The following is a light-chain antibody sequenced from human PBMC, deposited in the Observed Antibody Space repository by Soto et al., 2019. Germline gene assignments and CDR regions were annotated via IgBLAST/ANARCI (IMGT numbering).Light chain of an antibody. V-gene: IGLV4-69*01. CDR2: LDSDGSH. CDR1: SGHSSYA. Sequence: QLVLTQSPSASASLGASVKLTCTLSSGHSSYAIAWHQQQPEKGPRYLMKLDSDGSHTKGDAIPDRFSGSSSGAERYLTISSLQSEDEAEYYCQTWGTGIQVVFGGGTKLTVL. CDR3: QTWGTGIQVV. J-gene: IGLJ2*01.